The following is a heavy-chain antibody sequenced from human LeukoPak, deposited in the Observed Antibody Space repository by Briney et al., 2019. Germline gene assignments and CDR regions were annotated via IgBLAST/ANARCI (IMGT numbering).Heavy chain of an antibody. D-gene: IGHD4-11*01. CDR2: IYYSGST. V-gene: IGHV4-39*01. Sequence: SETLSLTCTVSGGSISSSSYYWGWIRQPPGKGLEWIGSIYYSGSTYYNPSLKSRVTISVDTSKNQFSLKLSSVTAADTAVYYCARRTMDYSFDYWGQGTLVIVSS. CDR3: ARRTMDYSFDY. J-gene: IGHJ4*02. CDR1: GGSISSSSYY.